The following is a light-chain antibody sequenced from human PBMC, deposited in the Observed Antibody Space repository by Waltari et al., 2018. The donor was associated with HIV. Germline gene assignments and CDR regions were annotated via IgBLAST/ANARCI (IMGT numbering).Light chain of an antibody. Sequence: QTVVTQEPSLTVPPGGTVTLTCASSTGAVTSGYYPNWFQQKPGQAPRSLIYNINDKHSRTPAGFAGSLLGGKVALTLSGVQPEDEAEYHCLLYYGGAWVFGGGTKLTVL. CDR3: LLYYGGAWV. CDR2: NIN. V-gene: IGLV7-43*01. J-gene: IGLJ3*02. CDR1: TGAVTSGYY.